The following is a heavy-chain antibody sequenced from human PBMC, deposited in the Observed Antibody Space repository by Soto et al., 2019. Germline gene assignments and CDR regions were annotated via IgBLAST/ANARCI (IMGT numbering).Heavy chain of an antibody. CDR3: ARDGRSSYSSGWDYCDY. CDR1: GYTFTSYY. V-gene: IGHV1-46*01. CDR2: INTSGGST. D-gene: IGHD6-19*01. J-gene: IGHJ4*02. Sequence: QVQLVQSGAEVKKPGASVKVSCKASGYTFTSYYMHWVRQAPGQGLVWLGIINTSGGSTSYAQKFQGRVTMTRDTSTSTVYRALSSLRSEDTAVYYCARDGRSSYSSGWDYCDYWGQGPLVTVSS.